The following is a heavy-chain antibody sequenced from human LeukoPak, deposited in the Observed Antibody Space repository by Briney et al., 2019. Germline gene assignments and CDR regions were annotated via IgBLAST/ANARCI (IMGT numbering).Heavy chain of an antibody. Sequence: GGSLRLSCAASGFTVSSNYMSWVRQAPGKGLEWVSGISGSGRITYYADSVKGRLTISRDNSKNTLYLQMNSLRGEDTAIYFCAKEITGWYAYWGQGTLVTASS. CDR3: AKEITGWYAY. V-gene: IGHV3-23*01. CDR2: ISGSGRIT. J-gene: IGHJ4*02. CDR1: GFTVSSNY. D-gene: IGHD6-19*01.